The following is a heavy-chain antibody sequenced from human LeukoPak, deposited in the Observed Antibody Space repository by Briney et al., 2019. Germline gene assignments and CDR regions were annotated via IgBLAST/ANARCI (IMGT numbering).Heavy chain of an antibody. CDR1: GFPFSSYA. V-gene: IGHV3-23*01. J-gene: IGHJ4*02. D-gene: IGHD5-24*01. CDR3: AKERGYGYNHIDY. Sequence: GGSLRLSCEASGFPFSSYAMNWVRQAPGKGLEWVSPISSSGGSTYYADSVKGRFTISRDKSKNTVYLQMNSLRAEDTAVYYCAKERGYGYNHIDYWGQGTLVTVSS. CDR2: ISSSGGST.